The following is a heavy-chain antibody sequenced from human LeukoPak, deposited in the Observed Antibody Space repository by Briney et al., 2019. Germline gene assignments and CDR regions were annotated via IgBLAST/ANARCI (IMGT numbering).Heavy chain of an antibody. CDR3: AREKCYYDSSGSSPIRY. CDR2: ISAYNGNT. D-gene: IGHD3-22*01. J-gene: IGHJ4*02. V-gene: IGHV1-18*01. CDR1: GYTFTSYG. Sequence: ASVKVSCKASGYTFTSYGISWVRQAPGQGLEWMGWISAYNGNTNYAQKLQGRVTMTTDTSTSTAYMELRSLRSDDTAVYYCAREKCYYDSSGSSPIRYWGQGTLVTVSS.